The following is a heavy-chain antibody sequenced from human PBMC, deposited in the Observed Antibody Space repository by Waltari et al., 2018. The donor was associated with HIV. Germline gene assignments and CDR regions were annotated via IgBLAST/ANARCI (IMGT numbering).Heavy chain of an antibody. V-gene: IGHV4-59*01. CDR3: SRSDIHWGAFDY. J-gene: IGHJ4*02. CDR2: ISDSGST. D-gene: IGHD3-9*01. CDR1: GGSISNYY. Sequence: QVQLQESGPGLVKPSETLSLTCTVSGGSISNYYWSWIRQPPGKGLEWIGYISDSGSTNYNPSLKSRVTISVDTSKNQFSLKMNSVIAADTAVYYCSRSDIHWGAFDYWGQGALVTVSS.